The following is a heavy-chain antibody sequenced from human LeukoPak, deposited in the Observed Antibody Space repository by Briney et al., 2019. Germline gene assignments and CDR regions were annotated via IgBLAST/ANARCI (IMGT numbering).Heavy chain of an antibody. CDR2: INWKTGNG. J-gene: IGHJ2*01. CDR3: TRRAARWQFDL. V-gene: IGHV3-9*01. CDR1: GLNFDDYA. D-gene: IGHD5-24*01. Sequence: TLTLTCAVSGLNFDDYAMHWVRQAPGKGLEWVSGINWKTGNGIYADSVKGRFTISRDNAKNSLYLQMSSLRAEDTALYYCTRRAARWQFDLWGRGTLLTVSS.